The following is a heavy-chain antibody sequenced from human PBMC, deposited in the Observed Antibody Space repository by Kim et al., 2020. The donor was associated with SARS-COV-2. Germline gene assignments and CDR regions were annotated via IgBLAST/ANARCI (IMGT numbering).Heavy chain of an antibody. J-gene: IGHJ2*01. CDR3: AKVRGEPKGNYYDSKLREHKGWYFDL. CDR2: ISGSGGST. V-gene: IGHV3-23*01. Sequence: GGSLRLSCAASGFTFSSYAMSWVRQAPGKGLEWVSAISGSGGSTYYADSVKGRFTISRDNSKNTLYLQMNSLRAEDTAVYYCAKVRGEPKGNYYDSKLREHKGWYFDLWGRGTLVTVSS. D-gene: IGHD3-22*01. CDR1: GFTFSSYA.